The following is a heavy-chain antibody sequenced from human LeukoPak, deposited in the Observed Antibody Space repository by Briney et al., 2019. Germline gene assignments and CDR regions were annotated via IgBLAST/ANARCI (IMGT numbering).Heavy chain of an antibody. V-gene: IGHV4-61*05. CDR2: IYYRGST. Sequence: SETLSLTCTVSGGSISSSSYYWGWIRQPPGKGLEWIGYIYYRGSTNYNPSLKSRVTISVDTSKNQFSLKLSSVTAADTAVYYCARVREMATIRDWGQGTLVTVSS. CDR3: ARVREMATIRD. D-gene: IGHD5-24*01. J-gene: IGHJ4*02. CDR1: GGSISSSSYY.